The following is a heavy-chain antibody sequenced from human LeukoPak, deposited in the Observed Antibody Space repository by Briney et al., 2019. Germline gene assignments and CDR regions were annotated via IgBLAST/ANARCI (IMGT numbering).Heavy chain of an antibody. J-gene: IGHJ6*04. Sequence: PGGSLRLSCAASGFTFDDYAMHWVRQAPGKGLEWVSLISWDGGSTYYADSVKGRFTISRDNSKNSLYLQMNSLRAEDTALYYCAKGAADNYYYGMTSGAKGPRSPSPQ. D-gene: IGHD6-13*01. CDR2: ISWDGGST. CDR1: GFTFDDYA. V-gene: IGHV3-43D*04. CDR3: AKGAADNYYYGMTS.